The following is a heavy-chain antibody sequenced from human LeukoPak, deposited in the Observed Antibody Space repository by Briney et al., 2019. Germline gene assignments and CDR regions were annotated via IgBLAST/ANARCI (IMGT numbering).Heavy chain of an antibody. Sequence: GGSLRLSCAASGFTFSSYGMHWVRQAPGKGLEWVAVISYDGSNEYYADSVKGRFTISRDNSKNTLYLQMNSLRAEDTAVYYCAKDLGTDGGFDYWGQGTLVTVSS. D-gene: IGHD4-23*01. CDR2: ISYDGSNE. CDR1: GFTFSSYG. CDR3: AKDLGTDGGFDY. V-gene: IGHV3-30*18. J-gene: IGHJ4*02.